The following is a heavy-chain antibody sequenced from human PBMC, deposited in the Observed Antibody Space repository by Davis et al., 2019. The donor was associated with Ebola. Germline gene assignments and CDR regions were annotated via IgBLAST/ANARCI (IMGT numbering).Heavy chain of an antibody. Sequence: PGGSLRLSCAASGFIFTDYGMHWVRQAPGKGLEWVAVISYDGSNKYYADSVKGRFTISRDNSKNTLYLQMNSLRAEDTAVYYCAKDGGASSGYTFDYWGQGTLVTVSS. CDR2: ISYDGSNK. CDR1: GFIFTDYG. CDR3: AKDGGASSGYTFDY. J-gene: IGHJ4*02. V-gene: IGHV3-30*18. D-gene: IGHD3-22*01.